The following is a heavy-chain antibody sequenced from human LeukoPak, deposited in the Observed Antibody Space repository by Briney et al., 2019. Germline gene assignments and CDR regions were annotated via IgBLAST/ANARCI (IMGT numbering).Heavy chain of an antibody. CDR2: IKQDGSEK. J-gene: IGHJ4*02. D-gene: IGHD3-22*01. V-gene: IGHV3-7*03. CDR1: GFTFSSYW. CDR3: AKVYYYDSSGYYYPFDY. Sequence: GGSLRLSCAASGFTFSSYWMSWVRQAPGKGLEWVANIKQDGSEKYYVDSVKGRFTISRDNAKNSLYLQMNSLRAEDTALYYCAKVYYYDSSGYYYPFDYWGQGTLVTASS.